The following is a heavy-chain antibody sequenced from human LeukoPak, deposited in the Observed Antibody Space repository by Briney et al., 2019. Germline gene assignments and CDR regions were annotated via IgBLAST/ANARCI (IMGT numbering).Heavy chain of an antibody. J-gene: IGHJ4*02. CDR3: ARSPRSMVRGVITHDY. V-gene: IGHV3-21*01. CDR1: GFTFSSYS. D-gene: IGHD3-10*01. CDR2: ISSSSSYI. Sequence: GGSLRLSCAASGFTFSSYSMNWVRQAPGKGLEWVSSISSSSSYIYYADSVKGRFTISRGNAKNSLYLQMNSLRAEDTAVYYCARSPRSMVRGVITHDYWGQGTLVTLSS.